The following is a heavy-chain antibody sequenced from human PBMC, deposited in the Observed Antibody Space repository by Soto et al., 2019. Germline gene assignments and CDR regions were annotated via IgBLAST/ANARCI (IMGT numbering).Heavy chain of an antibody. CDR2: IIPIFGTA. CDR1: GGTFSSYA. V-gene: IGHV1-69*12. J-gene: IGHJ5*01. D-gene: IGHD2-15*01. Sequence: QVQLVQSGAEVKKPGSSVKVSCKASGGTFSSYAISWVRQAPGQGLEWMGGIIPIFGTANYAQKFQGSVTITAEASTSTADMELSSLRSEATAVYYWASESRYGSGGSCYFLTGIDSWGQGTLVTVSS. CDR3: ASESRYGSGGSCYFLTGIDS.